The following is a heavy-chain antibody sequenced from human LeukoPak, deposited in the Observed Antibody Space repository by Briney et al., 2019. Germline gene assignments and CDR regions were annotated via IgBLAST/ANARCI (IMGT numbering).Heavy chain of an antibody. D-gene: IGHD3-22*01. CDR3: AKDRGDYYDSSGYYAPGDYFDY. Sequence: GGSLRLSCAASGFTFSSYGMHWVRQAPGKGLEWVAFIRYDGSNKYYADSVKGRFTISRDNSKNTLYLQMNSLGAEDKAVYYCAKDRGDYYDSSGYYAPGDYFDYWGQGTLVTVSS. J-gene: IGHJ4*02. CDR1: GFTFSSYG. V-gene: IGHV3-30*02. CDR2: IRYDGSNK.